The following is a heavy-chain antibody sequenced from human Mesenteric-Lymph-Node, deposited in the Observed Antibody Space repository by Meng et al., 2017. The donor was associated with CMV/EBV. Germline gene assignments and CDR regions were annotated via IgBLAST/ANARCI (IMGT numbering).Heavy chain of an antibody. V-gene: IGHV4-34*01. Sequence: SETLSLTCAVYGGSFSGYYWSWIRQPPGKGLEWIGEINHSGSTNYNPSLKSRVTISVDTSKNQFSLKLNSVTAADTAVYYCASHRGGQWLVSNYWGQGTLVTVSS. CDR2: INHSGST. D-gene: IGHD6-19*01. CDR1: GGSFSGYY. CDR3: ASHRGGQWLVSNY. J-gene: IGHJ4*02.